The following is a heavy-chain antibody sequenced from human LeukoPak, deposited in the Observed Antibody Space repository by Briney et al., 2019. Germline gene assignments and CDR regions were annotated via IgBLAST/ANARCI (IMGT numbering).Heavy chain of an antibody. CDR2: IYHSGST. D-gene: IGHD3-9*01. CDR1: GGSISSSNW. J-gene: IGHJ4*02. Sequence: PSETLSLTCAVSGGSISSSNWWSWVRQPPGKGLEWIGEIYHSGSTNYNPSLKSRVTISVDRSKNQFSLKLSSVTAADTAVYYCARSRHYDILTGYYNKRYFDYWGQGTLVTVSS. V-gene: IGHV4-4*02. CDR3: ARSRHYDILTGYYNKRYFDY.